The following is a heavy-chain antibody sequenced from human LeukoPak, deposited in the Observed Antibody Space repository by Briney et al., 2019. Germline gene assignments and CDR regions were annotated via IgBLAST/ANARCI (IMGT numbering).Heavy chain of an antibody. Sequence: SQTLSLTCAVSGDSVSINSVTWNWIRQSPSRGLEWLGRTYYRSTWYNDYAVSVRGRITVNPDTSKNQFSLHLNSVTPEDTAVYYCARRLTQYDCFDPWGQGILVTVSS. J-gene: IGHJ5*02. D-gene: IGHD2-2*01. V-gene: IGHV6-1*01. CDR2: TYYRSTWYN. CDR3: ARRLTQYDCFDP. CDR1: GDSVSINSVT.